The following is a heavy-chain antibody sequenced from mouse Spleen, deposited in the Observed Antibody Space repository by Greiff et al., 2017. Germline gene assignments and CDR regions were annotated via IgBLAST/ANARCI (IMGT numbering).Heavy chain of an antibody. CDR1: GYTFTDYE. V-gene: IGHV1-15*01. Sequence: QVQLQQSGAELVRPGASVTLSCKASGYTFTDYEMHWVKQTPVHGLEWIGAIDPETGGTAYNQKFKGKAILTADKSSSTAYMELRSLTSEDSAVYYCTDSSGYSPWFAYWGQGTLVTVSA. J-gene: IGHJ3*01. D-gene: IGHD3-2*02. CDR3: TDSSGYSPWFAY. CDR2: IDPETGGT.